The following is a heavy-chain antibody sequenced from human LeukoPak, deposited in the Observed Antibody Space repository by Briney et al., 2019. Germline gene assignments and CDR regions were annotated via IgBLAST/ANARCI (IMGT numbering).Heavy chain of an antibody. V-gene: IGHV3-23*01. D-gene: IGHD1-7*01. CDR2: ISGSGGST. Sequence: GGSLRLSCAASGFTFSSYAMSWVRQAPGKGLERVSAISGSGGSTYYADSVKGRFTISRDNSKNTLYLQMNSLRAEDTAVYYCAKGPSRYSWNYERSGPDPWGQGTLVTVS. CDR1: GFTFSSYA. J-gene: IGHJ5*02. CDR3: AKGPSRYSWNYERSGPDP.